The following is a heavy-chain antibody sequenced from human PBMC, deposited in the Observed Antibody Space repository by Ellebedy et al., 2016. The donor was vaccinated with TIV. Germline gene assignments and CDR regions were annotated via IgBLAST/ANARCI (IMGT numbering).Heavy chain of an antibody. V-gene: IGHV3-53*01. CDR3: ASDPWGVGHAFDI. CDR2: IYSGGST. D-gene: IGHD1-26*01. Sequence: GESLKISCAASGFTVSSNYMSWVRQAPGKGLEWVSVIYSGGSTYYADSVKGRFTISRDNSKNTLYLQVDSLRAEDTAIYDCASDPWGVGHAFDIWGQGTMVTVSS. CDR1: GFTVSSNY. J-gene: IGHJ3*02.